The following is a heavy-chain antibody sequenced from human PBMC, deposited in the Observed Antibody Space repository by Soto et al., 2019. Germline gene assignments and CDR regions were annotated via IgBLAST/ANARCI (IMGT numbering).Heavy chain of an antibody. V-gene: IGHV1-18*01. CDR3: VRDLDGSGSYYTDH. J-gene: IGHJ4*02. CDR1: GYIFITYG. D-gene: IGHD3-10*01. CDR2: ISPYNGNT. Sequence: SVKVSCKASGYIFITYGISWVRQAPGQGLEWMGRISPYNGNTNYAQNLQGRVTMTTDTSTSTAYMELRSLRSDDTAVYYCVRDLDGSGSYYTDHWGQGTQVTVS.